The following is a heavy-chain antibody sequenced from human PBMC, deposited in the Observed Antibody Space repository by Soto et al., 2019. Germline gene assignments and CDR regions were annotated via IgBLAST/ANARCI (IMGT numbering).Heavy chain of an antibody. J-gene: IGHJ4*02. CDR1: GYTFTSYG. Sequence: QVQLVQSGAEVKKPGASVKVSCKASGYTFTSYGISWVRQAPGQGLEWMGWISAYNGNTNYAQKLQGRVTMTTDTXTXKAYMELRSLRSDDTAVYYCARDFIGIAAAGTRFDYWGQGTLVTVSS. V-gene: IGHV1-18*01. D-gene: IGHD6-13*01. CDR2: ISAYNGNT. CDR3: ARDFIGIAAAGTRFDY.